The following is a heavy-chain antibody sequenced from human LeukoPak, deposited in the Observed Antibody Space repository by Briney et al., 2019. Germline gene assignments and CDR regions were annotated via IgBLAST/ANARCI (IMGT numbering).Heavy chain of an antibody. J-gene: IGHJ4*02. CDR3: AKDRLAGLGGDY. D-gene: IGHD3-9*01. Sequence: PGGTLRLSCAASGFTFSSYGMSWVRQAPGKGLEWVSAISGSGGSTYYADSVKGRFTISRDNSKNTLYLQMNGLRAEDTAVYYCAKDRLAGLGGDYGGQETLVTVSS. CDR2: ISGSGGST. CDR1: GFTFSSYG. V-gene: IGHV3-23*01.